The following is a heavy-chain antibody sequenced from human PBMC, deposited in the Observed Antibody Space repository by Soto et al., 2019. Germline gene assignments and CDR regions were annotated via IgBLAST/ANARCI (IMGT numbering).Heavy chain of an antibody. J-gene: IGHJ5*02. D-gene: IGHD3-10*01. CDR1: GGTFSSYT. CDR3: ASSLYYGSGSYYSWFDP. Sequence: GASVKVSCKASGGTFSSYTISWVRQAPGQGLEWMGRIIPILGIANYAQKFQGRVTITADKSTSTAYMELSSLRSEDTAVYYCASSLYYGSGSYYSWFDPWGQGTLVTVSS. CDR2: IIPILGIA. V-gene: IGHV1-69*02.